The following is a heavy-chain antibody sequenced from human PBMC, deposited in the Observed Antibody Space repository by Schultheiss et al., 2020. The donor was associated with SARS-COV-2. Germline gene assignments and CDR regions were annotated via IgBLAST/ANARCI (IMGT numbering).Heavy chain of an antibody. Sequence: GGSLRLSCAASGFTFSSYAMSWVRQAPGKGLEWVSVIYSGGSTYYADSVKGRFTISRDNSKNTLYLQMNSLRAEDTAVYYCARGTYYDFWSGYYKFDFDKRTFDYWGQGIQVTVSS. CDR2: IYSGGST. CDR3: ARGTYYDFWSGYYKFDFDKRTFDY. D-gene: IGHD3-3*01. V-gene: IGHV3-66*01. J-gene: IGHJ4*02. CDR1: GFTFSSYA.